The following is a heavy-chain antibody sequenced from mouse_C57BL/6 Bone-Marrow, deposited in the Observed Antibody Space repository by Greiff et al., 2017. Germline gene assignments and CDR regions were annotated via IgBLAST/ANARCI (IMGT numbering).Heavy chain of an antibody. CDR3: ARRDYYGSPFDY. CDR1: GYTFTSYW. Sequence: QVQLQQPGAELVKPGASVKMSCKASGYTFTSYWITWVKQRPGQGLEWIGDIYPGSGSTNYNEKFKSKATLTVDTSSSTAYMQLSSLTSEDSAVYYCARRDYYGSPFDYWGQGTTLTVSS. D-gene: IGHD1-1*01. J-gene: IGHJ2*01. V-gene: IGHV1-55*01. CDR2: IYPGSGST.